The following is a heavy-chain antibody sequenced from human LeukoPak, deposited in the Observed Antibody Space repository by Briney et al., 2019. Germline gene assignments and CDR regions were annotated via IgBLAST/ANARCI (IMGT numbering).Heavy chain of an antibody. D-gene: IGHD1-26*01. CDR3: ARASPSPKLAGALLTDAFDI. CDR2: IYSHGNA. V-gene: IGHV4-61*08. J-gene: IGHJ3*02. CDR1: GGSISSGGYY. Sequence: SETLSLTCTVSGGSISSGGYYWSWIRQPPGKGLEWVGRIYSHGNANYNPSLNSRVTMSLDTSKNQFSLKLTSVTAADTAVYYCARASPSPKLAGALLTDAFDIWGQGTMVTVSS.